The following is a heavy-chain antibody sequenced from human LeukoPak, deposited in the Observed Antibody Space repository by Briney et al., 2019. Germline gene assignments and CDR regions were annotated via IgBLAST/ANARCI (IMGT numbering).Heavy chain of an antibody. Sequence: PSGTLSLTCAVSGGSISSSNWWSWVRQPPGKGLEWIGSIYSSGNTYYNPSLESRVTISVDTSKNHFSLQLNSVTPEDTAVYYCARSGGVMAAADYYFDNWGQGSLVTVSS. D-gene: IGHD6-13*01. CDR1: GGSISSSNW. CDR2: IYSSGNT. CDR3: ARSGGVMAAADYYFDN. J-gene: IGHJ4*02. V-gene: IGHV4-4*02.